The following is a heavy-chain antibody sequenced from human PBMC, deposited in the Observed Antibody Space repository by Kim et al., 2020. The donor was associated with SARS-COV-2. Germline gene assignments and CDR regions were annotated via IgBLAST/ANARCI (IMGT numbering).Heavy chain of an antibody. CDR1: GFIFSSYW. J-gene: IGHJ3*02. V-gene: IGHV3-74*01. CDR2: LNSDGSNT. Sequence: GGSLRLSCAASGFIFSSYWIHWVRQPPGKGLVWVSRLNSDGSNTNYADSVKGRFTISRDNAKNTLYLQMNSLRVEDTAVYYCARGSNRFDAFDIWVQGT. CDR3: ARGSNRFDAFDI.